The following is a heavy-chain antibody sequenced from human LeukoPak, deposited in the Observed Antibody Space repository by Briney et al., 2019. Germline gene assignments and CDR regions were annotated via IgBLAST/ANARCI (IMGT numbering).Heavy chain of an antibody. CDR1: GGSISGYY. D-gene: IGHD3-22*01. CDR2: INHSGST. V-gene: IGHV4-34*01. Sequence: SETLSLTCTVSGGSISGYYWSWIRQPPGKGLEWIGEINHSGSTNYNPSLKSRVTISVDTSKNQFSLKLSSVTAADTAVYYCAKDSNYYDSTTVQPGWGQGTLVTVSS. CDR3: AKDSNYYDSTTVQPG. J-gene: IGHJ4*02.